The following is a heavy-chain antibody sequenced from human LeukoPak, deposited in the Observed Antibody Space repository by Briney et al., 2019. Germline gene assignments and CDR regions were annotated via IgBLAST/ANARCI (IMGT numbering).Heavy chain of an antibody. D-gene: IGHD6-13*01. CDR1: GFNFRAYW. J-gene: IGHJ4*02. Sequence: GGSLRLSCTTSGFNFRAYWMGWVRQAPGKGLEWVANIHQHGSKENYVDSVKGRFTISRDNTKKSLYLQMNSLRAEDTAVYYCAREGATAGSGYYFDYWGQGSLVTVSS. CDR2: IHQHGSKE. CDR3: AREGATAGSGYYFDY. V-gene: IGHV3-7*01.